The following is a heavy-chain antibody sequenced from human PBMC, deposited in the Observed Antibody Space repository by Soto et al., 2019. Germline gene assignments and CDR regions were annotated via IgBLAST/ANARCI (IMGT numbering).Heavy chain of an antibody. V-gene: IGHV1-18*04. D-gene: IGHD2-21*01. CDR1: GYTCSSNG. CDR3: AGRLDCFDH. Sequence: TVNPCCKAFGYTCSSNGISWVRQAPVQELESIGWIRAYNGNTNYAQKLKCRVTVTTDTATSTAYMELRSLCSDDTEVYYCAGRLDCFDHW. CDR2: IRAYNGNT. J-gene: IGHJ5*02.